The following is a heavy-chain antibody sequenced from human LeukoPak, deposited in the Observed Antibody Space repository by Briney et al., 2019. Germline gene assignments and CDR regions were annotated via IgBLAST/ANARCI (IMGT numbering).Heavy chain of an antibody. CDR2: IRYDGSNK. CDR3: ATDLACTNGLSLEGFDM. V-gene: IGHV3-30*02. J-gene: IGHJ3*02. D-gene: IGHD2-8*01. Sequence: GGSLRLSCAASGFTFSSYGMHWVRQDPGKGLEWVAFIRYDGSNKYYAASVKGRFTISRDNSKNPLYLQMNSLRAEYTAVYYCATDLACTNGLSLEGFDMWGQGTMVTVSS. CDR1: GFTFSSYG.